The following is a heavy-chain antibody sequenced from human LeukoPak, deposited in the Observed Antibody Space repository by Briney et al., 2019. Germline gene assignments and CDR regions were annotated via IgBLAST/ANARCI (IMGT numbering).Heavy chain of an antibody. V-gene: IGHV3-66*02. J-gene: IGHJ4*02. D-gene: IGHD3-10*01. CDR1: GFTVSSNY. Sequence: GGSLRLSCAASGFTVSSNYMNWARQAPGKGLEWVSIIYSGGTTYYADSVRGRFTISRDNSKNTLYLQMNSLRAEDTAVYYCAKDQGLWSIDYWGQGTLVTVSS. CDR3: AKDQGLWSIDY. CDR2: IYSGGTT.